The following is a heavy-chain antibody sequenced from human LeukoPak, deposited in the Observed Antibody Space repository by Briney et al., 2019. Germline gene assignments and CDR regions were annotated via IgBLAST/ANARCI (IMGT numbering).Heavy chain of an antibody. Sequence: NPSETLSLTCTVSGGSISSSSYYWGWIRQPPGKGLEWIGSIYYSGSTYYNPSLKSRVTISVDTSKNQFSLKLSSVTAADTAVYYCARAGYSGYAPLNWFDPWGQGTLVTVSS. D-gene: IGHD5-12*01. CDR3: ARAGYSGYAPLNWFDP. CDR1: GGSISSSSYY. V-gene: IGHV4-39*07. J-gene: IGHJ5*02. CDR2: IYYSGST.